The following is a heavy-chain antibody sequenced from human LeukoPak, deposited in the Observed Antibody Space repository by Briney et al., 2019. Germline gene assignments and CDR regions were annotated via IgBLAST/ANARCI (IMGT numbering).Heavy chain of an antibody. D-gene: IGHD1-14*01. CDR2: IDQSGST. Sequence: SETLSLTCAVSGGSFTGHHCSRIRQPPGKGLEWIGEIDQSGSTNYNPSLQSRFTISLDTSKNQFSLKPSSVTAADTAVYYCARGITFYHLSLAHWGQGALVTVSS. CDR1: GGSFTGHH. J-gene: IGHJ4*02. CDR3: ARGITFYHLSLAH. V-gene: IGHV4-34*01.